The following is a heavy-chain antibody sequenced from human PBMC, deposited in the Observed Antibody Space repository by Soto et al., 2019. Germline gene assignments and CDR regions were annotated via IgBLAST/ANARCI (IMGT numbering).Heavy chain of an antibody. D-gene: IGHD3-3*01. CDR2: SFYRGST. J-gene: IGHJ4*02. CDR3: STADGIGVVSPFFEY. V-gene: IGHV4-39*01. Sequence: QLQLQESGPGLVKPSETLSLTCTVSGGSISSRSHYWGWIRQSPGKHLEWIGSSFYRGSTHYNPSLKTRVNISRDTAQEPVPLEPFSGTGADKALYYFSTADGIGVVSPFFEYWGQGILVTVSS. CDR1: GGSISSRSHY.